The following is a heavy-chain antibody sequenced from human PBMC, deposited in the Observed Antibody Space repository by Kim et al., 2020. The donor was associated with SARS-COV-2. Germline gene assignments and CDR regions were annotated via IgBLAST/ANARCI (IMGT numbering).Heavy chain of an antibody. Sequence: SETLSLTCTVSGGSISSYYWSWIRQSPGKGLEWIGYIYYSGSTNYNPSLKSRVTISVDTSKNQFSLKLSSVTAADTAVYYCARDETDYYGSGSYDWFDPWGQGTLVTVSS. D-gene: IGHD3-10*01. CDR1: GGSISSYY. J-gene: IGHJ5*02. V-gene: IGHV4-59*13. CDR3: ARDETDYYGSGSYDWFDP. CDR2: IYYSGST.